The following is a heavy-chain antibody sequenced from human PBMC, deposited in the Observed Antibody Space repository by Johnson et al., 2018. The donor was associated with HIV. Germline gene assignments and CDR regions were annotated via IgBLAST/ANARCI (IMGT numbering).Heavy chain of an antibody. CDR3: ARVIGYDSSGKAFDI. CDR2: INWNGGST. Sequence: VQLVESGGGVVRPGGSLRLSCAASGFTFDDYGMSWVRQAPWKGLEWVSGINWNGGSTGYADSVKGRFTISSDNAKNSLHLQMNSLRAEDTALYYFARVIGYDSSGKAFDIWGRGTMVTVSS. J-gene: IGHJ3*02. CDR1: GFTFDDYG. D-gene: IGHD3-22*01. V-gene: IGHV3-20*04.